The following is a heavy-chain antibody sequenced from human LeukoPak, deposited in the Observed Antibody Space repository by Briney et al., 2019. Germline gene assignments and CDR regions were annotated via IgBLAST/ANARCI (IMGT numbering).Heavy chain of an antibody. Sequence: GGSLRLSCAASGFTVSSKYMSWVRQAPGKGLEWVSVIYSGGSTYYADSVKGRFTISRDNSKNTLYLQMNSLRAEDTAVYYCARGRGLLYSYGPYYFDYWGQGTLVTVSS. CDR2: IYSGGST. CDR1: GFTVSSKY. V-gene: IGHV3-53*01. J-gene: IGHJ4*02. D-gene: IGHD5-18*01. CDR3: ARGRGLLYSYGPYYFDY.